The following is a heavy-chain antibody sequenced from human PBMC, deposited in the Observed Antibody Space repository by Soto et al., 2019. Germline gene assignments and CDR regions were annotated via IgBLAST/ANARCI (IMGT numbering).Heavy chain of an antibody. CDR1: GFTFSDYY. D-gene: IGHD6-13*01. Sequence: GGSLRLSCAASGFTFSDYYMSWIRQAPGKGLEWVSYISSSGSTIYYADSVKGRFTISRDNAKNSLYLQMNSLRAEDTAVYYCARDAQQQLVSIWATPFDYWGQGTLVTVSS. CDR2: ISSSGSTI. V-gene: IGHV3-11*01. J-gene: IGHJ4*02. CDR3: ARDAQQQLVSIWATPFDY.